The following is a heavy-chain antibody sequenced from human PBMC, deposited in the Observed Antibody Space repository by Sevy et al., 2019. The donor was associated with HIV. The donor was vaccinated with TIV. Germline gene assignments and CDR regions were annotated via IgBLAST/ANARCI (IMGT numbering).Heavy chain of an antibody. D-gene: IGHD3-10*01. J-gene: IGHJ6*02. CDR3: AKDQVQGVIITSDYYGMDV. Sequence: GGSLRLSCTASGFTFSNYGMHWVRQAPGKGLEWVAFIRYDGSNKYYADSVKGRFTISRDNSKNTLYLQMNSLRAEDTAVYYCAKDQVQGVIITSDYYGMDVWGQGTTVTVSS. CDR2: IRYDGSNK. CDR1: GFTFSNYG. V-gene: IGHV3-30*02.